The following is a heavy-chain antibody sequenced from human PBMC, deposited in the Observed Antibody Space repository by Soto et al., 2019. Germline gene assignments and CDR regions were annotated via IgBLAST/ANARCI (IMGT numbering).Heavy chain of an antibody. CDR3: ASEYCTGNSCYSRIFDY. J-gene: IGHJ4*02. D-gene: IGHD2-21*01. Sequence: GWSLRLSFEGSGFTLSRYSMNLFLHGPVNLLEWVASISSTSTYIYYGDFVKGRFSIARDNAKNSLYLQMDSLRDEDTALYYCASEYCTGNSCYSRIFDYWGQGTLVTVSS. CDR2: ISSTSTYI. CDR1: GFTLSRYS. V-gene: IGHV3-21*01.